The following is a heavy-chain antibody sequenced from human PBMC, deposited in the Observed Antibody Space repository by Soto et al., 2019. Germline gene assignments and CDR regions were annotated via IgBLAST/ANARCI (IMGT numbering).Heavy chain of an antibody. Sequence: QVLLVQSGAEVKKPGASVKVSCKASGYSFTDYYLHWVRQAPGQGLEWMGWSNPKSGVTKYAQKFKGRFTMSRDTSINTAYMELNRLRSDDTAVYFCAREWGTYCDYWGQGTLVTVSS. J-gene: IGHJ4*02. D-gene: IGHD2-15*01. CDR2: SNPKSGVT. CDR1: GYSFTDYY. CDR3: AREWGTYCDY. V-gene: IGHV1-2*02.